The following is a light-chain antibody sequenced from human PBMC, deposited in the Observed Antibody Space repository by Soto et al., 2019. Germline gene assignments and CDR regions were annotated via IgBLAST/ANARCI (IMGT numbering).Light chain of an antibody. CDR2: TAS. Sequence: DIQMTQSPSSLSASVGDRVTITCRASQSINTYLNWYQQKPGKAPKVLIYTASSLQSGAPSRFSGSGAGTEFTLIISSLQPEDFATYYCQQGYSTPITFGQGTRLEIK. V-gene: IGKV1-39*01. CDR1: QSINTY. CDR3: QQGYSTPIT. J-gene: IGKJ5*01.